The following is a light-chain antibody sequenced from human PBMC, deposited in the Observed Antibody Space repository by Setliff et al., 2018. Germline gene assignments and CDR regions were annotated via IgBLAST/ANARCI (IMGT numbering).Light chain of an antibody. CDR3: SSYTSSSTWV. Sequence: ALTQPASVSGSPGQSITISCTGTSSDVGGYNYVSWYQQHPGKAPKLMIYDVSKRPSGVSNRFSGSKSGNTASLTISGLQAEDGADYYCSSYTSSSTWVFGTGTKVTVL. J-gene: IGLJ1*01. V-gene: IGLV2-14*01. CDR1: SSDVGGYNY. CDR2: DVS.